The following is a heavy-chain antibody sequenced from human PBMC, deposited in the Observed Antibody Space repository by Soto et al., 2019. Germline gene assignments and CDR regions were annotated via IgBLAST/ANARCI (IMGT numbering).Heavy chain of an antibody. CDR1: GGSIIGSNYY. V-gene: IGHV4-39*01. Sequence: SVTLALAFTFSGGSIIGSNYYWGWIRQPPGKVLDWMCSIYYSGGTNYNPSLKSRVTVSVDTSKNQFSLTLASVTAAGTAVYYCVRPRYTTGWSGYYFYXWGQGARVTVS. J-gene: IGHJ4*02. CDR2: IYYSGGT. D-gene: IGHD6-19*01. CDR3: VRPRYTTGWSGYYFYX.